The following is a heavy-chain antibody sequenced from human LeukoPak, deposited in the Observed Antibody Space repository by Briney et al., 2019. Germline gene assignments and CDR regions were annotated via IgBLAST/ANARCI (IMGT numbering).Heavy chain of an antibody. CDR3: AKGGSPSCYSSSGY. D-gene: IGHD2-2*01. CDR1: AFTFSSYV. V-gene: IGHV3-23*01. J-gene: IGHJ4*02. CDR2: ICGSDGSR. Sequence: PGGSLRLSCAASAFTFSSYVMTWVRQAPGRGLEWVSAICGSDGSRYYADSVKGRFTISRDNSKNTLYLQMNSLRGEDTAVYYCAKGGSPSCYSSSGYWGQGTLVTVSS.